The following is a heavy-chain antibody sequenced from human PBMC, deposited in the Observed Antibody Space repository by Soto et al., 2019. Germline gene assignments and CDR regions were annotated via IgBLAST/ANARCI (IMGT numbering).Heavy chain of an antibody. D-gene: IGHD6-13*01. CDR2: MWYDGSNK. V-gene: IGHV3-33*01. CDR1: GFTFSSYG. CDR3: ARVGRYSSSWYGMDV. J-gene: IGHJ6*02. Sequence: GGSLRLSCAASGFTFSSYGMHWVRQAPGKGLEWVAVMWYDGSNKYYAYSVKGRFTISRDNSKNTLYLQMNSLGAEDTAVYYCARVGRYSSSWYGMDVWGQGTTVTVSS.